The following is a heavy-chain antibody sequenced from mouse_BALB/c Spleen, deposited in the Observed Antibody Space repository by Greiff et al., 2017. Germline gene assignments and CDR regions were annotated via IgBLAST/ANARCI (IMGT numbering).Heavy chain of an antibody. V-gene: IGHV2-9*02. CDR3: ARAGPHYYEDWYFDV. J-gene: IGHJ1*01. CDR1: GFSLTSYG. Sequence: VQLKQSGPGLVAPSQSLSITCTVSGFSLTSYGVHWVRQPPGKGLEWLGVIWAGGSTNYNSALMSRLSISKDNSKSQVFLKMNSLQTDDTAMYYCARAGPHYYEDWYFDVWGAGTTVTVSS. CDR2: IWAGGST. D-gene: IGHD2-4*01.